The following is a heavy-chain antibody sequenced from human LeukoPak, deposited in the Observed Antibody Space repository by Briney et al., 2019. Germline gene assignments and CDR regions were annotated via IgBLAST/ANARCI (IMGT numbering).Heavy chain of an antibody. Sequence: KAGRSLRLSCTASGFTVSSNYMTWVRQAPGKGLKWVSVIYSGGNTYYADSVKGRFTISRDNSKNTLYLQMNSLRAEDTAVYYCATQRFSGGGYYYGMDVWGQGTTVTVSS. D-gene: IGHD2-15*01. CDR2: IYSGGNT. V-gene: IGHV3-53*01. J-gene: IGHJ6*02. CDR1: GFTVSSNY. CDR3: ATQRFSGGGYYYGMDV.